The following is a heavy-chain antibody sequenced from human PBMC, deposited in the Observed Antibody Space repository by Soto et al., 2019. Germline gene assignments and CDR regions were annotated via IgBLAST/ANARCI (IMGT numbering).Heavy chain of an antibody. CDR3: LRDKITDIFDY. CDR2: INHSGST. J-gene: IGHJ4*01. Sequence: CILFRHPPETGLEWIGEINHSGSTNYNPSLKSRVTISVDTSKNQFSLKLTSVTAADTAVYYCLRDKITDIFDYRGRRTPVPVS. V-gene: IGHV4-34*01. D-gene: IGHD3-10*01.